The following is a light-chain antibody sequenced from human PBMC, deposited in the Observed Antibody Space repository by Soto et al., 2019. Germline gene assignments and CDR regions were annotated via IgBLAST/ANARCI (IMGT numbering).Light chain of an antibody. V-gene: IGLV2-14*01. CDR2: GVS. CDR1: SSDVGGYNY. CDR3: SSFTGPTTLDV. Sequence: QSVLTQPASVSGSPGQSITISCTGTSSDVGGYNYVSWYQQHPGKAPKLMIYGVSNRPSGVSNRFSGSKSGNTAFLTISVLQPEDEADYYCSSFTGPTTLDVFGTGTRSPS. J-gene: IGLJ1*01.